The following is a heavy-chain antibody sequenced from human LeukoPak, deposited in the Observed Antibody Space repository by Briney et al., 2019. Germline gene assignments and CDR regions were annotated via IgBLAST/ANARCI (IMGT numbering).Heavy chain of an antibody. CDR2: IYYSGST. V-gene: IGHV4-31*03. CDR1: GGSISSGGYY. J-gene: IGHJ4*02. Sequence: PSETLSLTCTVSGGSISSGGYYWSWIRQHPGKGLEWIGYIYYSGSTYYNPSLKSRVTISVDTSKNQFSLKLSSVTAADTAVYYCARGISGYDYSDYWGRGTLVTVSS. CDR3: ARGISGYDYSDY. D-gene: IGHD5-12*01.